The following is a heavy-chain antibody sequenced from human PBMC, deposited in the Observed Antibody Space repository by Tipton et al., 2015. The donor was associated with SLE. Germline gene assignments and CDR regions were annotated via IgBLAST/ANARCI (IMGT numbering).Heavy chain of an antibody. D-gene: IGHD3-10*01. CDR3: VRETISSSN. CDR2: IKEDGSEI. Sequence: SLRLSCIASGFTFSRYWMSWVRQAPGKGLEWVGNIKEDGSEIYYVDAVKGRFTISRDNAKNLLFLEMSSLTAEDTAVYYCVRETISSSNWGQGTLVTVSS. J-gene: IGHJ4*02. V-gene: IGHV3-7*03. CDR1: GFTFSRYW.